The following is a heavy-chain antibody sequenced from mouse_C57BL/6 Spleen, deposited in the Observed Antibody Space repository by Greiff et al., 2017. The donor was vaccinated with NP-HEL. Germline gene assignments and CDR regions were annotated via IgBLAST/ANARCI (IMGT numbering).Heavy chain of an antibody. Sequence: EVMLVESGGGLVKPGGSLKLSCAASGFTFSDYGMHWVRQAPEKGLEWVAYISSGSSTIYYADTVKGRFTISRDNAKNTLFLHMTSLRSEDTAMYYCARDYYGSRAYWGQGTTLTVSS. CDR2: ISSGSSTI. V-gene: IGHV5-17*01. CDR3: ARDYYGSRAY. D-gene: IGHD1-1*01. CDR1: GFTFSDYG. J-gene: IGHJ2*01.